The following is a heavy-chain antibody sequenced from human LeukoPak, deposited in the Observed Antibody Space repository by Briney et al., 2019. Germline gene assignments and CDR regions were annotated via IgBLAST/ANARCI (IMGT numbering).Heavy chain of an antibody. CDR1: GGSISSYY. CDR2: IYYSGST. D-gene: IGHD3-22*01. CDR3: ARSPYYYDSSGAVYYYYYYGMDV. Sequence: SETLSLTCTVSGGSISSYYWSWIRQPPGKGLEWIGYIYYSGSTNYNPSLKSRVTISVDTSKNQFSLKLSSVTAADTAVYYCARSPYYYDSSGAVYYYYYYGMDVWGQGTTVTVSS. J-gene: IGHJ6*02. V-gene: IGHV4-59*01.